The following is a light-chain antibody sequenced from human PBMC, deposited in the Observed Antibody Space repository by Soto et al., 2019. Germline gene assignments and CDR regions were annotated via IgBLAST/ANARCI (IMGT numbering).Light chain of an antibody. CDR3: QQYDGYSRT. CDR2: KAS. Sequence: DIQMTQSPSTLSASVGDRVTITCRASQSISSWLAWYQQKPGKAPKILIYKASSLESGVPSRFSGRGSETEFTLTISSLQPDDFATYYCQQYDGYSRTFGQGTKVDIK. V-gene: IGKV1-5*03. CDR1: QSISSW. J-gene: IGKJ1*01.